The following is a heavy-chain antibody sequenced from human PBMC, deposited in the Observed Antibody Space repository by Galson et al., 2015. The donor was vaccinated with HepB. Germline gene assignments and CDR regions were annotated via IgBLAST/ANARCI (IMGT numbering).Heavy chain of an antibody. J-gene: IGHJ4*02. CDR1: GFTVSSNY. Sequence: SLRLSCAASGFTVSSNYMSWVRQAPGKGLEWVSVIYSGGSTYYADSVKGRFTISRDNSKNTLYLQMNSLRAEDTAVYYCASSIAVAGNFDYWGQGTLVTVSS. D-gene: IGHD6-19*01. CDR2: IYSGGST. V-gene: IGHV3-66*02. CDR3: ASSIAVAGNFDY.